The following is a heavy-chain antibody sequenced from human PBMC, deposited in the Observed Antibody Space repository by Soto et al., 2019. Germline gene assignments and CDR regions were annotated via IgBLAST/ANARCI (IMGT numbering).Heavy chain of an antibody. CDR2: IYYSGST. J-gene: IGHJ4*02. CDR3: AREGDSSGYYFGYFDY. D-gene: IGHD3-22*01. V-gene: IGHV4-31*03. CDR1: GGSISSGGYY. Sequence: SETLSLTCTVSGGSISSGGYYWSWIRQHPGKGLEWIGYIYYSGSTYYNPSLKSRVTISVDTSKNQFSLKLSSVTAADTAVYYCAREGDSSGYYFGYFDYWGQGTLVTVSS.